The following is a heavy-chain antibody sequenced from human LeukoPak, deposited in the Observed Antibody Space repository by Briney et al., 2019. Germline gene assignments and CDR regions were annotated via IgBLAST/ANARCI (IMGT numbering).Heavy chain of an antibody. V-gene: IGHV3-64D*06. CDR3: VKDQSGSGSW. Sequence: PGGSLRLSCSASGFAFSTYGMHWVRQAPGKGLQYVSSISSDGGSTYYADSVKGRFTISRDNSKNTLYLQVNTLGPEDTAVYYCVKDQSGSGSWWGQGTLVTVSS. CDR1: GFAFSTYG. D-gene: IGHD3-10*01. J-gene: IGHJ4*02. CDR2: ISSDGGST.